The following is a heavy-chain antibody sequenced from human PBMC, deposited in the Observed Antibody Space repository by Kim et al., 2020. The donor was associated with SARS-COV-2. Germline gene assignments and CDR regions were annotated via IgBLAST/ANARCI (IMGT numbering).Heavy chain of an antibody. J-gene: IGHJ4*02. Sequence: PSLKSQVTISVDTSKNQFSLKLSSVTAADTAVYYCARDSVDCSGGSCYSGWGQGTLVTVSS. V-gene: IGHV4-30-2*05. D-gene: IGHD2-15*01. CDR3: ARDSVDCSGGSCYSG.